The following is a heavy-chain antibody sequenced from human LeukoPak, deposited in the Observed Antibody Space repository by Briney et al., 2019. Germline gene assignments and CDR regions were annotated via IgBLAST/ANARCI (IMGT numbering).Heavy chain of an antibody. J-gene: IGHJ4*02. CDR3: ARDRLYSSGWPFDY. D-gene: IGHD6-19*01. V-gene: IGHV3-21*01. Sequence: PGGSLRLSCAASGFTFSSYSMNWVRQAPGKGLEWVSSISSSSSYIYYADSVKGRFTISRDNAKNSLYLQMSSLRAEDTAVYYCARDRLYSSGWPFDYWGQGTLVTVSS. CDR1: GFTFSSYS. CDR2: ISSSSSYI.